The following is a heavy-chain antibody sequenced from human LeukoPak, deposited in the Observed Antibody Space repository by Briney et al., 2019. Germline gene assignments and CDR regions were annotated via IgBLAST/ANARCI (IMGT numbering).Heavy chain of an antibody. Sequence: GGSLRLSCTASGFTFSSYCMSWVRQAPGKGLEWVANIKKDGSEKYYVDSVKGRFTISRDNAKTSLYLQMNSLRAEDTAVYYCAKDPGVPYGDYIVRWGQGTLVIVSS. CDR1: GFTFSSYC. J-gene: IGHJ4*02. CDR2: IKKDGSEK. D-gene: IGHD4-17*01. CDR3: AKDPGVPYGDYIVR. V-gene: IGHV3-7*03.